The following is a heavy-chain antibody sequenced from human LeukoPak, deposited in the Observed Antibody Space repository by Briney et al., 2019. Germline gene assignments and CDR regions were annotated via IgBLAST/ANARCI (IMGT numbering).Heavy chain of an antibody. Sequence: GGTLRLSCAASGFTFSSYGMSWVRQAPGKGLEWVSAISGSGGSTYYADSVKGRFTISRDNSKNTLYLQMNSLRAEDTAVYYCATVQWLVSRDRDYWGQGTLVTVSS. D-gene: IGHD6-19*01. V-gene: IGHV3-23*01. CDR1: GFTFSSYG. CDR2: ISGSGGST. J-gene: IGHJ4*02. CDR3: ATVQWLVSRDRDY.